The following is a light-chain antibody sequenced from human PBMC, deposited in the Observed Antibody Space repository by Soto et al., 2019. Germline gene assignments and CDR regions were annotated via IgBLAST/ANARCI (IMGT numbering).Light chain of an antibody. Sequence: DIQMTQSPSTLSASVGERVTITCRASQSKCWACYQQKPGKAPKFLMYDAATLESGVPSWFSGSGSGTEFTLTISRLQPDDFATYYCQQYHSNYTFGQGTKLEIK. CDR1: QSKC. V-gene: IGKV1-5*01. CDR3: QQYHSNYT. J-gene: IGKJ2*01. CDR2: DAA.